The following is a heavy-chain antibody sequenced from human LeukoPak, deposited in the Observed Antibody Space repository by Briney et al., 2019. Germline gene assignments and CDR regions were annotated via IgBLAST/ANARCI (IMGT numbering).Heavy chain of an antibody. D-gene: IGHD6-25*01. CDR1: GASMNTYY. Sequence: SETLSLTCTVSGASMNTYYWTWIRQFPGKGLEWIGYISSTGSTNYNPSLKSRVTISLDTSKNQFSLELSSVTATDTAMYYCARHSPTFGSGAWGQGTLVTVSS. J-gene: IGHJ5*02. CDR3: ARHSPTFGSGA. V-gene: IGHV4-59*08. CDR2: ISSTGST.